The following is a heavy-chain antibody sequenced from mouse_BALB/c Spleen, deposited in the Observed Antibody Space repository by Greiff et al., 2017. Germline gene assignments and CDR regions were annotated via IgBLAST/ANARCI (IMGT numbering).Heavy chain of an antibody. CDR2: ISSGSSTI. V-gene: IGHV5-17*02. D-gene: IGHD3-2*02. CDR3: ARGSDFAY. J-gene: IGHJ3*01. CDR1: GFTFSSFG. Sequence: EVKLVESGGGLVQPGGSRKLSCAASGFTFSSFGMHWVRQAPEKGLEWVAYISSGSSTIYYADTVKGRFTISRDNPKNTLFLQMTSLRSEDTAMYYCARGSDFAYWGQGTLVTVSA.